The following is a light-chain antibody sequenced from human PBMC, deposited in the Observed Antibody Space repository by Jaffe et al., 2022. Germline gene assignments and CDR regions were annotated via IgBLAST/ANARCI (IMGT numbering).Light chain of an antibody. CDR1: ESVGTD. J-gene: IGKJ2*01. CDR2: GAS. Sequence: EVVMTQSPATLAVSPGERATLSCRASESVGTDIAWYQLTPGQAPRLLIYGASSRTTGIPDRFSGSGSGTEFTLTISSLQSEDFAIYYCQQYKDWPPYTFGQGTKLEIK. V-gene: IGKV3-15*01. CDR3: QQYKDWPPYT.